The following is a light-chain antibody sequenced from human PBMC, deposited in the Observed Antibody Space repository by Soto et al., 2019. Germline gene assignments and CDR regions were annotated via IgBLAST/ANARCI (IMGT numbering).Light chain of an antibody. Sequence: VMTQSPDSLAVSLGERATINCKSSQSVLYSPDNKNYLAWYQHKPGQPPKLRFSWASIRESGVPDRFSGSGSGTDCTLTITRLQAEDVATYDFQHYYKIAYGFGQGTKLE. CDR3: QHYYKIAYG. CDR1: QSVLYSPDNKNY. CDR2: WAS. J-gene: IGKJ2*03. V-gene: IGKV4-1*01.